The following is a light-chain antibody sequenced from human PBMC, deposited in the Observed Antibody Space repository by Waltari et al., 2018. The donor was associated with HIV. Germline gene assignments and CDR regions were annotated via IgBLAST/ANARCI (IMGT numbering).Light chain of an antibody. V-gene: IGLV3-21*02. Sequence: RITCGGNNIGSNTVHWYQQSPGQAPVLVVHADSDRPSGIPERFSGSNSGNTATLTISRVEAGDEADYYCQVWDSRSDHPVLGGGTRLTVL. CDR1: NIGSNT. J-gene: IGLJ3*02. CDR3: QVWDSRSDHPV. CDR2: ADS.